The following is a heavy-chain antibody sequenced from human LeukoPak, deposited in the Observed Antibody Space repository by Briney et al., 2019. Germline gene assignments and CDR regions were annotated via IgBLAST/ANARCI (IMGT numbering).Heavy chain of an antibody. D-gene: IGHD3-9*01. J-gene: IGHJ5*02. CDR1: GGSISSYY. CDR3: ARRTRNYDILTGHYEDNWFDP. CDR2: IYYSGST. Sequence: ETLSLTCPVSGGSISSYYWSWIRQPPGKGLEWIGYIYYSGSTNYKPSLKSRVTISVDTSKNQFSLKLSSVTAADTAVYYCARRTRNYDILTGHYEDNWFDPWGQGTLVTVSS. V-gene: IGHV4-59*08.